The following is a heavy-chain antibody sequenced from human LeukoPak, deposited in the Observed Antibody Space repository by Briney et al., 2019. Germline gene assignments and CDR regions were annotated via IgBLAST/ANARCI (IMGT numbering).Heavy chain of an antibody. V-gene: IGHV3-9*01. D-gene: IGHD3-3*01. CDR1: GFTFDDYA. CDR2: ISWNSGSI. CDR3: AKDKYYDSTYGMDV. J-gene: IGHJ6*02. Sequence: GGSLRLSWAASGFTFDDYAMHWVRQAPGKGLEWVSGISWNSGSIGYADSVKGRFTISRDNAKNSLYLQMNSLRAADTALYYCAKDKYYDSTYGMDVWGQGTTVTVSS.